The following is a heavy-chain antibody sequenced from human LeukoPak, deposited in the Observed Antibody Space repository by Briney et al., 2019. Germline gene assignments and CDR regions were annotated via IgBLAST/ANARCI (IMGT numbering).Heavy chain of an antibody. D-gene: IGHD1-26*01. Sequence: GGSLRLSCAASGFTFSSYGMHWVRQAPGKGLEWVAFIRYDGSNKYYADSVKGRFTISRDNSKNTLYLQMNSLRAEDTAVYYCAKGLYRGSYSSGYWGQGTLVTVSS. V-gene: IGHV3-30*02. CDR1: GFTFSSYG. CDR3: AKGLYRGSYSSGY. J-gene: IGHJ4*02. CDR2: IRYDGSNK.